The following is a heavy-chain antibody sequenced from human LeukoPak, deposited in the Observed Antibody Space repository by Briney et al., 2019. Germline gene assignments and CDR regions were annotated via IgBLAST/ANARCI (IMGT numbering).Heavy chain of an antibody. CDR1: GGSISSGGYY. Sequence: NPSETLSLTCTVAGGSISSGGYYWGWIRQPPGKGLEGIGYIYHSGSTYYNPSLKSRVTISVDRSKNQFSLKLSSVTAADTAVYYCARDFPDFTYYYYMDVWGKGATVTVSS. CDR3: ARDFPDFTYYYYMDV. V-gene: IGHV4-30-2*01. J-gene: IGHJ6*03. CDR2: IYHSGST.